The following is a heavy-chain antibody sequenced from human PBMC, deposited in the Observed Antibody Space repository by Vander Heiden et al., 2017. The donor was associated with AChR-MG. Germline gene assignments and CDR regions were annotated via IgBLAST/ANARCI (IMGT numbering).Heavy chain of an antibody. Sequence: EVQLVQSGAEVKKPGESLKIPGKGSGYSFTSYWIGWVRQMPGKGLEWMGIIYPGDSDTRYSPSFQGQVTISADKSISTAYLQWSSLKASDTAMYYCARLDPGYYYYYGMDVWGQGTTVTVSS. CDR3: ARLDPGYYYYYGMDV. CDR1: GYSFTSYW. D-gene: IGHD3-9*01. CDR2: IYPGDSDT. V-gene: IGHV5-51*01. J-gene: IGHJ6*02.